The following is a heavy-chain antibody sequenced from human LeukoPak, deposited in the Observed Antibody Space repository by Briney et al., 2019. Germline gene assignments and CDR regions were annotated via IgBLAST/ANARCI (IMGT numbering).Heavy chain of an antibody. D-gene: IGHD4-23*01. CDR3: ARVGPTVVPYYYYYYYMDV. V-gene: IGHV4-39*07. J-gene: IGHJ6*03. CDR2: IYYSGST. Sequence: SETLSLTCTVSGGSISSSSYYWGWIRQPPWKGLEWIGSIYYSGSTYYNPSLKSRVTISVDTSKNQFSLKLSSVTAADTAVYYCARVGPTVVPYYYYYYYMDVWGKGTTVTVSS. CDR1: GGSISSSSYY.